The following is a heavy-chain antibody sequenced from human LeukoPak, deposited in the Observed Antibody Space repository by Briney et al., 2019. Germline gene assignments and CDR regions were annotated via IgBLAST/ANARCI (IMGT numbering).Heavy chain of an antibody. CDR3: AKESPYAVGGTGRIYYIDY. CDR1: GFTFSNYA. CDR2: ISNSGRT. J-gene: IGHJ4*02. D-gene: IGHD1-26*01. Sequence: GGSLRLSCAASGFTFSNYAISWVRQAPGKGLEWVSAISNSGRTYYADSVKGRFTISRDNSKNTLHLQMNSLRAEDTAVYYCAKESPYAVGGTGRIYYIDYWGQGALVTVSS. V-gene: IGHV3-23*01.